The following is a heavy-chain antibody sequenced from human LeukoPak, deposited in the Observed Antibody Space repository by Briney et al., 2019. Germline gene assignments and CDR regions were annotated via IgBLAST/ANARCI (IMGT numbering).Heavy chain of an antibody. V-gene: IGHV1-18*01. D-gene: IGHD4-17*01. CDR2: ISAYNGNT. CDR3: ARDYGYGDLTDAFDI. J-gene: IGHJ3*02. CDR1: GYTFTSYG. Sequence: ASVKVSCKASGYTFTSYGISSVRQAPGQGLEWMGWISAYNGNTNYAQKLQGRVTMTTDTSTSTAYMELRSLRSDDTAVYYCARDYGYGDLTDAFDIWGQGTMVTVSS.